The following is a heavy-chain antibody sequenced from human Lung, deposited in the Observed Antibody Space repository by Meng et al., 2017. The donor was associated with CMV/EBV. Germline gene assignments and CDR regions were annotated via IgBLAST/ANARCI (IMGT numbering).Heavy chain of an antibody. CDR1: GFTLSDFW. CDR2: IKQDGSEK. CDR3: ARDTRWVQET. V-gene: IGHV3-7*01. J-gene: IGHJ4*02. Sequence: GESLKISCAASGFTLSDFWMSWVRQAPGKGLEWVANIKQDGSEKYYVDSVKGRFTISRDNAKNSLYLQMNSLRDEDTAIYYCARDTRWVQETWGQGPLVTVSS. D-gene: IGHD5-24*01.